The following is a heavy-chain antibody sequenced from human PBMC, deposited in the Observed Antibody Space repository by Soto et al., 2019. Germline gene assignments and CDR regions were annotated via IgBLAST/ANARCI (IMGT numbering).Heavy chain of an antibody. D-gene: IGHD6-19*01. CDR2: IWYDGSNK. Sequence: GGSLRLSCAASGFTFSSYGMHWVRQAPGKGLEWVAVIWYDGSNKYYADSVKGRFTISRDNSKNTLYLQMNSLRAEDTAVYYCARDRIAVAGMFEGDPYYGMDVWGQGTTVTVSS. J-gene: IGHJ6*02. CDR1: GFTFSSYG. CDR3: ARDRIAVAGMFEGDPYYGMDV. V-gene: IGHV3-33*01.